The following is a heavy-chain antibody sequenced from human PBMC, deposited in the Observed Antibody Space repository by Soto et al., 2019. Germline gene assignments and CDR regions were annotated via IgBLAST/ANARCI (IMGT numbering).Heavy chain of an antibody. CDR3: XXXXGHIFNWLDS. CDR2: MNPTSGNT. V-gene: IGHV1-8*01. CDR1: GXTFTTYD. Sequence: QVQLVQSGTEVKTPGASVKVSCKASGXTFTTYDMNWVRQAPGQGLEWMGWMNPTSGNTGYAQKFQGRLTMTWDTAIDIAHMELXXLXXXXXXXXXXXXXXGHIFNWLDSWGQGTLVTVSA. J-gene: IGHJ5*01. D-gene: IGHD3-9*01.